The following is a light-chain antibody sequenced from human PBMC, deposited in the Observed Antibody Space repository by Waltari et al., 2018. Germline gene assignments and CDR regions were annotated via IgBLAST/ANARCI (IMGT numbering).Light chain of an antibody. J-gene: IGKJ2*03. Sequence: DIVMTQSPDSLAVSLGERATINCKSSPTVFYHSNNKKSLAWYQQKPGQPPNLLIYWASTRKSGVPDRFSGSGSGTDFTLTISTLQAEYVAVYYCHQYYNTPYSYGQGTKLEIK. CDR3: HQYYNTPYS. V-gene: IGKV4-1*01. CDR2: WAS. CDR1: PTVFYHSNNKKS.